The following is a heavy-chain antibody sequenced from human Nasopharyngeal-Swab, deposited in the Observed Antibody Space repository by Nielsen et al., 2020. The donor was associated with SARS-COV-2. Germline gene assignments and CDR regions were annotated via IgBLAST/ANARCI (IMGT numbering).Heavy chain of an antibody. V-gene: IGHV3-73*01. Sequence: WIRQPPGKGLEWVGRIGDKAHNYATTYAASVKGRFTISRDDSKNTAFLQMDSLKTEDTALYYCTTDYYFDYWDQGTLVTVSS. CDR2: IGDKAHNYAT. J-gene: IGHJ4*02. CDR3: TTDYYFDY.